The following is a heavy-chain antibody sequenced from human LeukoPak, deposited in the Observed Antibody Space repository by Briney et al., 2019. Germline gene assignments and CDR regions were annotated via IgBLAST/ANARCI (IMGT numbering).Heavy chain of an antibody. D-gene: IGHD1-26*01. V-gene: IGHV1-24*01. CDR1: GYTLTELS. CDR3: ATSLRVVGQFDY. J-gene: IGHJ4*02. Sequence: ASVKVSCKVSGYTLTELSMHWVRQAPGKGLEWMGGFDPEDGETIYAQKFQGRATMTEDTSTDTAYMELSSLRSEDTAVYYCATSLRVVGQFDYWGQGTLVTVSS. CDR2: FDPEDGET.